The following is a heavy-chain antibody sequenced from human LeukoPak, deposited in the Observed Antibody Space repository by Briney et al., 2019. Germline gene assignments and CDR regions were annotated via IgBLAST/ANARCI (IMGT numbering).Heavy chain of an antibody. CDR1: GYXFTYYY. CDR2: MNPNSGGT. D-gene: IGHD3-22*01. V-gene: IGHV1-2*02. CDR3: ARADSGGSAFEY. Sequence: GASVKVSCKASGYXFTYYYIHWVRQVPGQGLEWVGWMNPNSGGTNYAQKSQGRVTMTGDTSITTAYMELSRLRFDDTAVYYCARADSGGSAFEYWGQGTLVTVSS. J-gene: IGHJ4*02.